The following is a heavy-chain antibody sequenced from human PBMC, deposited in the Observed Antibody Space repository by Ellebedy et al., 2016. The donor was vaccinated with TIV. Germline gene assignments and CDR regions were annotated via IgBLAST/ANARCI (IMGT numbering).Heavy chain of an antibody. V-gene: IGHV3-49*03. D-gene: IGHD4-17*01. Sequence: PGGSLRLSCTASGFTFGDHPITWFRQAPGKRLEWLGFIRNKVYGGTADYAASVKGRFAMSRDDSKSIAYLQMNSLRVEDTAVYYCNRGAVYGDYPGYWGQGTLVTVSS. CDR1: GFTFGDHP. CDR2: IRNKVYGGTA. J-gene: IGHJ4*02. CDR3: NRGAVYGDYPGY.